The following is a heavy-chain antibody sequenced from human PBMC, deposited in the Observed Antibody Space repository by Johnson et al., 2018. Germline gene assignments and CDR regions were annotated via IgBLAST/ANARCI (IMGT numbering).Heavy chain of an antibody. J-gene: IGHJ4*02. V-gene: IGHV1-69*01. CDR1: GGTFSSYA. CDR2: IMPIFGPT. D-gene: IGHD1-26*01. CDR3: AREEGGSYGGADY. Sequence: QVQLVESGAEVKKPGSSVKVSCKASGGTFSSYAISWVRQAPGQGLEWMGGIMPIFGPTKYAQKFQGRVTITADASTSTASMELSSLRSEDTAIYYCAREEGGSYGGADYWGQGTLVTVSS.